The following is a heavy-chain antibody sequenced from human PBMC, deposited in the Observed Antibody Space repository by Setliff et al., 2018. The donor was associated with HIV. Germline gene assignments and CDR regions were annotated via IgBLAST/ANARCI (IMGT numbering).Heavy chain of an antibody. CDR2: ISSSGSTI. Sequence: GSLRLSCAASGFTFSDHYMSWIRQAPGEGLEWVSYISSSGSTIYYADSVKGRFTISRDNSKSTLYLQMNSLRDGDTALYYCAKNTPSIINYPYYYYMDVWGKGTTVTVSS. D-gene: IGHD1-7*01. CDR3: AKNTPSIINYPYYYYMDV. V-gene: IGHV3-11*01. CDR1: GFTFSDHY. J-gene: IGHJ6*03.